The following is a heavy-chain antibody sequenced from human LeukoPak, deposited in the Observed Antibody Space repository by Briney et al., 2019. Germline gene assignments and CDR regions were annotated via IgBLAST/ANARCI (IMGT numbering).Heavy chain of an antibody. J-gene: IGHJ4*02. CDR1: GGTFSSYA. V-gene: IGHV1-69*04. CDR2: IIPIFGIA. CDR3: AKHSSSWYEFDY. Sequence: AAVKVSCTASGGTFSSYAISWVRQAPGQGLEWMGRIIPIFGIANYAQKFQGRVTITADKSTSTAYMELISLRSEDTAVYYCAKHSSSWYEFDYWGQGTLVTVSS. D-gene: IGHD6-13*01.